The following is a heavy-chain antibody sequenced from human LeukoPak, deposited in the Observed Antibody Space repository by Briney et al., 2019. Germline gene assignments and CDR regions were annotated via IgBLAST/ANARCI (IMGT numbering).Heavy chain of an antibody. D-gene: IGHD1-26*01. CDR3: ASIRGPFDY. CDR1: GFTFRDHF. V-gene: IGHV3-72*01. CDR2: TRNKANSYIT. Sequence: PGGSLRLSCAASGFTFRDHFLDWVRQAPGKGLEWVGRTRNKANSYITEYAASVKGSFTISRDDSKNSLYRQMSSLKTDDTAMFYCASIRGPFDYWGQGTLVTVSS. J-gene: IGHJ4*02.